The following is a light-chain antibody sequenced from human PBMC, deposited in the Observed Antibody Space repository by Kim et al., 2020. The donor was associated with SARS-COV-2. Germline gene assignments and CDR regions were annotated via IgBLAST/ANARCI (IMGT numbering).Light chain of an antibody. Sequence: LGASFKLTCTLSSAHSSYAMEWHQQQAEKGPRYLMKLTSEGGHSEGDGIPYLFSGSSSGAERYLTISSLQSEDEADYYCQTWCTGLFCGGTQLAVL. J-gene: IGLJ3*02. CDR2: LTSEGGH. CDR3: QTWCTGL. V-gene: IGLV4-69*01. CDR1: SAHSSYA.